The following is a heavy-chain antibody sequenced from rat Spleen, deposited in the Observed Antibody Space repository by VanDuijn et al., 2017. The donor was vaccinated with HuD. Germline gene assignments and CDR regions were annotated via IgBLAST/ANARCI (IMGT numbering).Heavy chain of an antibody. CDR2: ISYEGSST. D-gene: IGHD5-1*01. CDR1: GFTFSNYG. Sequence: EVQLVESGGGLVQPGRSLKLSCAASGFTFSNYGMHWIRQAPTKGLEWVASISYEGSSTYYGDSVKGRFTISRDNAKSTLYLQMDSLRSEDTATYYCTRENWVLDSWGQGVMVTVSS. V-gene: IGHV5-19*01. CDR3: TRENWVLDS. J-gene: IGHJ2*01.